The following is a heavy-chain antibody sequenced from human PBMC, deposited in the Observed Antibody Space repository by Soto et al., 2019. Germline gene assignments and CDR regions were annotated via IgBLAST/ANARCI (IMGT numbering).Heavy chain of an antibody. CDR3: ARARLRAVYAFDI. J-gene: IGHJ3*02. CDR1: GGSISRGHYY. Sequence: QVQLQESGPGLVKPSQTLSLTCSVSGGSISRGHYYWSWIRQLPGKGLEWIGYIYTSGTTFYNPSLKSRVTISIDTSKNRFSLNLTSVTAADTAVYYCARARLRAVYAFDIWGQGTMVTVSS. V-gene: IGHV4-31*02. D-gene: IGHD5-12*01. CDR2: IYTSGTT.